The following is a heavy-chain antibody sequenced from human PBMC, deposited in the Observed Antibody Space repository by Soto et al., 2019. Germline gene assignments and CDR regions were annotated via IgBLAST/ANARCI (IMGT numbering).Heavy chain of an antibody. D-gene: IGHD5-12*01. Sequence: ASVTVSCTASGSTFTGYYMHWGRQAPGQGLEWMGWINPNSGGTNYAQKFQGRVTMTRDTSISTAYMELSRLRSDDTAEYYCARDLRGTYYYYYGMDVWGQGTTVNVS. CDR1: GSTFTGYY. CDR2: INPNSGGT. J-gene: IGHJ6*02. V-gene: IGHV1-2*02. CDR3: ARDLRGTYYYYYGMDV.